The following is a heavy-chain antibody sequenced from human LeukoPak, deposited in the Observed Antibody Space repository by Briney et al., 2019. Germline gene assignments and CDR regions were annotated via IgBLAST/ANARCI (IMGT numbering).Heavy chain of an antibody. V-gene: IGHV3-33*06. D-gene: IGHD4-17*01. CDR1: GFTFSSYG. Sequence: GGSLRLSCAASGFTFSSYGMHWARQAPGKGLEWVAVIWYDGSNKYYADSVKGRFTISRDNSKNTLYLQMNSLRAEDTAVYYCAKGRDYGDSLYFDYWGQGTLVTVSS. CDR3: AKGRDYGDSLYFDY. J-gene: IGHJ4*02. CDR2: IWYDGSNK.